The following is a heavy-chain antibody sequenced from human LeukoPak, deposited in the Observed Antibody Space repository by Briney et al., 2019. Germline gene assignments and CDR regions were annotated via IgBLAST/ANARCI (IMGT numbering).Heavy chain of an antibody. CDR3: ARDTRDAFDI. V-gene: IGHV4-30-2*01. Sequence: SETLSLTCAVSGSAVSSDDHFWSWIRQPPGRGLEWIGYIYHRGSTSYNPSLRSRVTVSLDTSKNQFSLKLRSVTAADTAVYYCARDTRDAFDIWGQGTMVTVSS. CDR1: GSAVSSDDHF. J-gene: IGHJ3*02. CDR2: IYHRGST.